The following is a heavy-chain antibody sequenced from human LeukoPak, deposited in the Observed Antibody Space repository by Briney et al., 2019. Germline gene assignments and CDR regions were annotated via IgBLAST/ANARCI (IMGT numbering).Heavy chain of an antibody. CDR3: ARGIFGVVPDAFDI. D-gene: IGHD3-3*01. V-gene: IGHV4-59*01. CDR2: IYYSGST. Sequence: SETLSLTCTVSGGSISSYYWSWIRQPPGKGLEWIGYIYYSGSTNYNPSLKSRVTISVDTSKNQFSLKLSSVTAADTAVYYCARGIFGVVPDAFDIWGQGTMVTVSS. CDR1: GGSISSYY. J-gene: IGHJ3*02.